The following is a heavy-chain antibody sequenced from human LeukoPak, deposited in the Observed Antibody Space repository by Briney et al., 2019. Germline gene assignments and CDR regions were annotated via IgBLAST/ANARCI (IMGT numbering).Heavy chain of an antibody. V-gene: IGHV3-23*01. J-gene: IGHJ4*02. D-gene: IGHD6-19*01. CDR2: ISGSGGST. CDR3: ATHVGSSACHYFDY. CDR1: GFTFSSYA. Sequence: QPGGSLRLSCADSGFTFSSYAMSWVRQAPGKGLEWVSGISGSGGSTYYADSVKGRFTISRDNSKNTLYLQMNSLRAEDTAVYYCATHVGSSACHYFDYWGQGTLVTVSS.